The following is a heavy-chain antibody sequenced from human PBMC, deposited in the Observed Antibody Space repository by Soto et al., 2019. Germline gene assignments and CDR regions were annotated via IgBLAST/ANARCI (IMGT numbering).Heavy chain of an antibody. J-gene: IGHJ6*02. V-gene: IGHV1-2*04. Sequence: ASVKVSCKASGYTFTGYYIHWVRQAPGQGLEWMGWINPNSGGTNYAQKFQGWVTMTRDTSISTAYMELSRLRSDDTAVYYCARVAYGDYGEAYYGMDVWGQGTTVTVSS. D-gene: IGHD4-17*01. CDR2: INPNSGGT. CDR3: ARVAYGDYGEAYYGMDV. CDR1: GYTFTGYY.